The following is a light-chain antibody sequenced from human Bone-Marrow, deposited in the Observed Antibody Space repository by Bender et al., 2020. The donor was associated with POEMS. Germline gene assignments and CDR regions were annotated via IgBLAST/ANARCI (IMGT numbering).Light chain of an antibody. CDR1: SSNIGSYF. Sequence: QSVLTQPPSASGTPGQKVTISCSGGSSNIGSYFVYWYQQFPGTAPKLVIYGNDQRASGVPDRLSGSKSSTSASLAISGLRSEDEADYYCAVWDDSVSGWVFGGGTKLTVL. J-gene: IGLJ3*02. CDR2: GND. V-gene: IGLV1-47*01. CDR3: AVWDDSVSGWV.